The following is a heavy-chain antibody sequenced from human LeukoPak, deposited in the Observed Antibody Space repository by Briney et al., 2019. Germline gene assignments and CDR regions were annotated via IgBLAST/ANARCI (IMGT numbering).Heavy chain of an antibody. Sequence: SETLSLTCTVSGGSISSHYWSWLRQPPGKGLEWIGYIYYSGSTNYNPSLKSRVTISVDTSKNQFSLKLSSATAADTAVYYCARALWFGESALDYWGQGTLVTVSS. V-gene: IGHV4-59*11. D-gene: IGHD3-10*01. CDR3: ARALWFGESALDY. CDR2: IYYSGST. CDR1: GGSISSHY. J-gene: IGHJ4*02.